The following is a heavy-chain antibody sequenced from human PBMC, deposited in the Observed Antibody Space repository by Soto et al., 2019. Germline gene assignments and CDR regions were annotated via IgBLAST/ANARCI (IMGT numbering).Heavy chain of an antibody. Sequence: SETLSLTCTVSGGSISSSSYYWGWIRQPPGKGLEWIGSIYYSGSTYYNPSLKSRVTISVDTSKNQFSLKLSSVTAADTAVYYCASIGITMVRGVIIIPFDYWGQGTLVTVSS. V-gene: IGHV4-39*01. CDR2: IYYSGST. CDR3: ASIGITMVRGVIIIPFDY. CDR1: GGSISSSSYY. D-gene: IGHD3-10*01. J-gene: IGHJ4*02.